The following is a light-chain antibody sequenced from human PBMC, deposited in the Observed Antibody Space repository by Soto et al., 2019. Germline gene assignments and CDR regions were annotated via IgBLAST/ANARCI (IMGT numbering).Light chain of an antibody. CDR2: DAS. J-gene: IGKJ1*01. V-gene: IGKV1-5*01. CDR1: QSINSW. CDR3: QQYDSYSPT. Sequence: DIQMTQSPSTLSASVGDRVTITCRASQSINSWLAWYQQKPGKAPKLLIYDASNLESGVPSRFSGSGSGTDFTLTISSLQPDDFATYYCQQYDSYSPTFGQGTKVEIK.